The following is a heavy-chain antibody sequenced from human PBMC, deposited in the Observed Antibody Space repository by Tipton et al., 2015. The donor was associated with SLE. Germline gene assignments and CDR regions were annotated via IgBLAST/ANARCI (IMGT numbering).Heavy chain of an antibody. D-gene: IGHD3-22*01. Sequence: SLRLSCAASGFTFDDYTMHWVRQAPGKGLEWVSLISWDGGSTYYADSVKGRFTISRDNAKNSLYLQMNSLRAEDTALYYCAKGRSGYIFDYWGQGTLVTVSS. CDR2: ISWDGGST. V-gene: IGHV3-43*01. CDR3: AKGRSGYIFDY. CDR1: GFTFDDYT. J-gene: IGHJ4*02.